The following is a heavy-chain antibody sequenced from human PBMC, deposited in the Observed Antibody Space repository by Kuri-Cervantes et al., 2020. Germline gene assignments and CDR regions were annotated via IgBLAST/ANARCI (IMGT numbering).Heavy chain of an antibody. CDR1: GFTVSSNY. J-gene: IGHJ4*02. V-gene: IGHV3-53*01. CDR2: IYSGGST. CDR3: AKGWRAPAATPFEY. Sequence: GGSLRLSCAASGFTVSSNYMSWVRQAPGKGLEWVSVIYSGGSTYYADSVKGRFTISRDNSKNTLYLQMNSLRAEDTAVYYCAKGWRAPAATPFEYWGQGTLVTVSS. D-gene: IGHD2-2*01.